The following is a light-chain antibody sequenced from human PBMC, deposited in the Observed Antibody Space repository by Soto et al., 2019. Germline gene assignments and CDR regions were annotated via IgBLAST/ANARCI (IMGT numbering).Light chain of an antibody. CDR1: QSISNY. J-gene: IGKJ1*01. Sequence: DIQMTQSPSTLSASVGDRVTIACRASQSISNYLAGYQQKPGKAPKLLIYKASSLESGVPSRFSGSGSGTEFTLTSSRLQPDDFATYYCQQYNSYSWTFGQGTKVEIK. CDR2: KAS. CDR3: QQYNSYSWT. V-gene: IGKV1-5*03.